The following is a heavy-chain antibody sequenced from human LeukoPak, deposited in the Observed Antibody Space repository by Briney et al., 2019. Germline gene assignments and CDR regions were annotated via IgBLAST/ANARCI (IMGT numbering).Heavy chain of an antibody. J-gene: IGHJ3*02. V-gene: IGHV3-21*01. D-gene: IGHD2-21*02. CDR2: ISSSSSYI. Sequence: PGGSLRLSCAASGFTFSSYSMNWVRQAPGKGLEWVSSISSSSSYIYYADSVKGRFTISRDNAKNSLYLQMNSLRAEDTAVYYCACCVVTAGDAFDIWGQGTMVTVSS. CDR3: ACCVVTAGDAFDI. CDR1: GFTFSSYS.